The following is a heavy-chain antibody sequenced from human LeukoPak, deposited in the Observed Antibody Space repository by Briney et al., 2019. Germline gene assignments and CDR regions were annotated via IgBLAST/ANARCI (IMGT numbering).Heavy chain of an antibody. V-gene: IGHV3-21*04. CDR2: ISSSSSYI. Sequence: GGSLRLSCAASGFTFSSYSMNWVRQAPGKGLEWVSSISSSSSYIYYADSVKGRFTISRDNSKNTLYLQMNSLRAEDTAVYYCAKGTREYSYLLILDYWGQGTLVTVSS. J-gene: IGHJ4*02. CDR3: AKGTREYSYLLILDY. CDR1: GFTFSSYS. D-gene: IGHD5-18*01.